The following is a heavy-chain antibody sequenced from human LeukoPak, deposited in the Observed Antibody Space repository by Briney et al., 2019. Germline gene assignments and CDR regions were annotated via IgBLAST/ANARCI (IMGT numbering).Heavy chain of an antibody. J-gene: IGHJ3*02. D-gene: IGHD3-22*01. CDR3: ARVLYYYGSSMGAFDI. V-gene: IGHV1-18*01. CDR2: ISAYNGNT. CDR1: GYTFTSYG. Sequence: ASVKVSCKASGYTFTSYGISWVRQAPGQGLEWMGWISAYNGNTNYAQKLQGRVTMTTDTSTSTAYMELRSLRSDDTAVYYCARVLYYYGSSMGAFDIWGQGTMVTVSS.